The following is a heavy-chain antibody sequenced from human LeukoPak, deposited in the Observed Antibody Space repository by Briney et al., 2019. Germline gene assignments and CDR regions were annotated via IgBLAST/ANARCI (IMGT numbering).Heavy chain of an antibody. CDR1: GFTFSNYT. D-gene: IGHD3-22*01. CDR3: ARGQDYYDSSGYSRFSNLDY. Sequence: GGSLRLSCAASGFTFSNYTMHWVRQAPGKGLEWVAIISYDGSNRNYADSVKGRFTISRDNSENTLYVQMNSLRAEDTAVYYCARGQDYYDSSGYSRFSNLDYWGQGTLVTVSS. V-gene: IGHV3-30-3*01. CDR2: ISYDGSNR. J-gene: IGHJ4*02.